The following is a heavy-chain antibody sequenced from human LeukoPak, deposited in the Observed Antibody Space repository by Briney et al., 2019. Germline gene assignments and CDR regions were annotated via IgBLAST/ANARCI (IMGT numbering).Heavy chain of an antibody. Sequence: SETLSLTCTVSGGSIRGSTYYWGWICQPPGKGLEWIGSIYYSGSTYYNPSLKSRVTISVDTSKNQFSLKLNPVTAADTAIYFCARSSQVIPAARFDYWGQGTPVTVSS. CDR3: ARSSQVIPAARFDY. CDR2: IYYSGST. D-gene: IGHD2-2*01. CDR1: GGSIRGSTYY. V-gene: IGHV4-39*01. J-gene: IGHJ4*02.